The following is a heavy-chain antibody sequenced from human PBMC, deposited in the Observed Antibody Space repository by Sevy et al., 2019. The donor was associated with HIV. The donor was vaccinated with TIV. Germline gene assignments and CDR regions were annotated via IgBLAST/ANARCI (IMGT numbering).Heavy chain of an antibody. J-gene: IGHJ6*02. Sequence: QLGGSLRLSCAASGFTFSSYSMNWVRQAPGKGLEWVSYISNSRSIRYYADSVKGRFTISRDNAKKSLYLEMNSLRAEDTAVYYCARDKTYYSGSGSLYHYYGMDVWGQGTTVTVSS. CDR2: ISNSRSIR. D-gene: IGHD3-10*01. CDR3: ARDKTYYSGSGSLYHYYGMDV. V-gene: IGHV3-48*01. CDR1: GFTFSSYS.